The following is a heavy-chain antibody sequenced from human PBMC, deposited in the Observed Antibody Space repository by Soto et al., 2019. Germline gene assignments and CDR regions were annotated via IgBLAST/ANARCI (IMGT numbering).Heavy chain of an antibody. D-gene: IGHD6-19*01. CDR3: ARMMAYSSGWYHLYYFAY. CDR2: IFSNDEK. J-gene: IGHJ4*02. Sequence: SGPTLVNPTETLTLTCTVSGFSLSNARMGVSWIRQPPGKALEWLAHIFSNDEKSYSTSLKSRLTISKDTSKSQVVLTMTNMDPVDTATYYCARMMAYSSGWYHLYYFAYWGQGTLVTVSS. V-gene: IGHV2-26*01. CDR1: GFSLSNARMG.